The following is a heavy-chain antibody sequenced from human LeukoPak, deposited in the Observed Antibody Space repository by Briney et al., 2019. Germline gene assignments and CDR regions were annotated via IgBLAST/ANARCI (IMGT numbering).Heavy chain of an antibody. J-gene: IGHJ6*03. CDR1: GGSFSGYY. CDR3: ARPTTLYYYMDV. D-gene: IGHD4-17*01. V-gene: IGHV4-34*01. Sequence: LETLSLTCAVYGGSFSGYYWSWIRQPPGKGLEWIGEINHSGSTNYNPSLKSRVTISVDTSKNQFSLKLSSVTAADTAVYYCARPTTLYYYMDVWGKGTTVTVSS. CDR2: INHSGST.